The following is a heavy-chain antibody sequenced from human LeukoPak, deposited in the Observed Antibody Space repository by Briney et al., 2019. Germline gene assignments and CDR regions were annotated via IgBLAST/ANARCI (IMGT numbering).Heavy chain of an antibody. J-gene: IGHJ3*02. D-gene: IGHD3-10*01. V-gene: IGHV3-7*01. CDR2: IKQDGSEK. Sequence: GGSLRLSCAASGFTFSSYWMSWVRQAPGKGLEWVANIKQDGSEKYYVDSVKGRFTVSRDNAKNSLYLQMNSLRAEDTAAFYCARGGMVRRVMGAFDIWGQGTLVTVSS. CDR1: GFTFSSYW. CDR3: ARGGMVRRVMGAFDI.